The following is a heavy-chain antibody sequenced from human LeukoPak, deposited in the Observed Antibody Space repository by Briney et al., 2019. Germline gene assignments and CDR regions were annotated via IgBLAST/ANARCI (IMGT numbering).Heavy chain of an antibody. CDR1: GFYVNTYE. V-gene: IGHV3-48*03. CDR3: VRGRLLRSTKYFDY. Sequence: GGSLRLSCAASGFYVNTYEMHWVRQAPGKGLEWVSYINGGASTMNYADSVWGRFTTSRDDAQNSVHLQMNSLRDEDTAVYYCVRGRLLRSTKYFDYWGQGALVTVSS. J-gene: IGHJ4*02. D-gene: IGHD2-15*01. CDR2: INGGASTM.